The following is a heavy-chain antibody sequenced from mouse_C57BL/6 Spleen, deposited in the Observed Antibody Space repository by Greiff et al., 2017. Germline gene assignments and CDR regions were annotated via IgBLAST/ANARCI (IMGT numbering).Heavy chain of an antibody. Sequence: VQLQQSGAELAKPGASVKLSCKASGYTFTSYWMHWVKQRPGQGLEWIGYINPSSGYTKYNQKFKDKATLTAGKSSSTAYMQLSSLKYEDSAVYYCARNPSSPYWYFDVGGTGTTVTVSS. D-gene: IGHD1-1*01. J-gene: IGHJ1*03. CDR2: INPSSGYT. CDR3: ARNPSSPYWYFDV. CDR1: GYTFTSYW. V-gene: IGHV1-7*01.